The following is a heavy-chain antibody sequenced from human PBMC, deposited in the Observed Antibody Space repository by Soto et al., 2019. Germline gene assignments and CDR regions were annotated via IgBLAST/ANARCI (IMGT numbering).Heavy chain of an antibody. V-gene: IGHV4-31*03. CDR3: ARAQFSRVRGVIDYYYYYGMDV. Sequence: SSETLSLTCTVSGGSISSGGYYWSWIRQHPGKGLEWIGYIYYSGSTYYNPSLKSRVTISVDTSKNQFSLKLSSVTAADTAVYYCARAQFSRVRGVIDYYYYYGMDVWGQGTTVTVSS. D-gene: IGHD3-10*01. CDR2: IYYSGST. CDR1: GGSISSGGYY. J-gene: IGHJ6*02.